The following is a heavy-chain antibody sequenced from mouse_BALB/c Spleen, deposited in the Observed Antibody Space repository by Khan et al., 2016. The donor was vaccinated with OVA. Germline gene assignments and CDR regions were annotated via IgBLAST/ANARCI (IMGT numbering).Heavy chain of an antibody. CDR3: ARTPYFSYTLDH. CDR1: GYTFTNYG. D-gene: IGHD2-10*01. CDR2: INTYTGEP. J-gene: IGHJ4*01. V-gene: IGHV9-3-1*01. Sequence: LVESGPELKKPGETVKISCKASGYTFTNYGMNWVKQSPGKALKWMGWINTYTGEPTYADDFKGRFAFSLETSASTAYLQLNNLTNEDTATYVCARTPYFSYTLDHWGQGTSVTVSS.